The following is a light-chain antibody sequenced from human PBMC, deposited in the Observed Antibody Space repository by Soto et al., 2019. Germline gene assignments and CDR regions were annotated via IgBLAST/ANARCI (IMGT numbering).Light chain of an antibody. CDR1: QSVLYSSNNKNY. V-gene: IGKV4-1*01. CDR2: WAS. CDR3: QQYFGTPPT. Sequence: DIVLTQSPDSLAVSLGERATINCKSSQSVLYSSNNKNYLAWYQQKPGQPPKLLIYWASTRESGVPDRFSGSGSGTDFTLTIGSLQAEDVAVYFCQQYFGTPPTFGQGTKVEIK. J-gene: IGKJ1*01.